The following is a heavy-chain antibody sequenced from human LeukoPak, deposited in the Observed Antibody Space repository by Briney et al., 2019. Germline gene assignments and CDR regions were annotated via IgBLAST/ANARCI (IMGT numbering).Heavy chain of an antibody. CDR1: GGSINSSSYY. CDR2: INHSGST. V-gene: IGHV4-39*07. CDR3: ALLVGATPYYFDY. J-gene: IGHJ4*02. D-gene: IGHD1-26*01. Sequence: SETLSLTCTVSGGSINSSSYYWSWIRQPPGKGLEWIGEINHSGSTNYNPSLKSRDTISVDTSKNQFSLKLSSVTAADTAVYYCALLVGATPYYFDYWGQGTLVTVSS.